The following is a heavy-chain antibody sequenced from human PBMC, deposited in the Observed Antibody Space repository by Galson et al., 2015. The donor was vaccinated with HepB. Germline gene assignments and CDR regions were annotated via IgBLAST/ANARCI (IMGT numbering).Heavy chain of an antibody. CDR2: INPNSGGT. CDR1: GYTFTGYY. D-gene: IGHD1-14*01. V-gene: IGHV1-2*06. CDR3: ARATAGNLKMDV. Sequence: SVKVSCKASGYTFTGYYMHWVRQAPGQGLEWMGRINPNSGGTNYAQKFQGRVTMTRDTSISTAYMELSRLRSDDTAVYYCARATAGNLKMDVWGQGTTVTVSS. J-gene: IGHJ6*02.